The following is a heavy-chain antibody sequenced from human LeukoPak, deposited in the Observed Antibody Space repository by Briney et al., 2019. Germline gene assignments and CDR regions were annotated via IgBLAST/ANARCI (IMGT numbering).Heavy chain of an antibody. J-gene: IGHJ4*02. Sequence: GSLRLSCAASGFTFSSYEMNWVRQAPGKGLEWVSSISSSSSYIYYADSVKGRFTISRDNAKNSLYLQMNSLRAEDTAVYYCARDHLSAARLLDYWGQGTLVTVSS. CDR3: ARDHLSAARLLDY. CDR2: ISSSSSYI. V-gene: IGHV3-21*01. CDR1: GFTFSSYE. D-gene: IGHD6-6*01.